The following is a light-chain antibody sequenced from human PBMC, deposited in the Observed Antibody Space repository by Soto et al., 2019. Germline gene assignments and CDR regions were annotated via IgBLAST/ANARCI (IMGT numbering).Light chain of an antibody. CDR3: AAWDDSLNGVI. CDR1: TSNIGSNT. V-gene: IGLV1-44*01. J-gene: IGLJ2*01. Sequence: QSVLTQPPSASGTPGQRVTFSCSGSTSNIGSNTVNWYQQLPGTAPKLLIYSNNQWPSGVPDRFSGSKSGTSASLAISGLQSEDETDYYCAAWDDSLNGVIFGGGTKVTVL. CDR2: SNN.